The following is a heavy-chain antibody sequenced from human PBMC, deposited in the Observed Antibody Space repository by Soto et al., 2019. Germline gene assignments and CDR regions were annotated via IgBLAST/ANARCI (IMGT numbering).Heavy chain of an antibody. CDR3: GRVPTIFGVVITNDY. D-gene: IGHD3-3*01. J-gene: IGHJ4*02. V-gene: IGHV3-7*03. CDR1: GFTFSSYW. CDR2: IKQDGSEK. Sequence: GGSLRLSCAASGFTFSSYWMSWVRQAPGKGLEWVANIKQDGSEKYYVDSVKGRFTISRDNAKNSLFLQMNSLRAEDTAVYYCGRVPTIFGVVITNDYWGQGTLVTVSS.